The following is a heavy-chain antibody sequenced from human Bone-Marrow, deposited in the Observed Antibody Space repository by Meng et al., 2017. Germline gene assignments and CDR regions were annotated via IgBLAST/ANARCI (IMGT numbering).Heavy chain of an antibody. CDR1: GGSIGSSSYY. V-gene: IGHV4-39*01. D-gene: IGHD2-15*01. CDR3: ARHLSCSGAGCFFDF. CDR2: IYYNGVT. Sequence: QLQLQEWGPGLVKPSETLSLTCTVSGGSIGSSSYYWGWIRQPPGEGLEWIGVIYYNGVTYYKPSLKSRVTISADASKNQFSLKLSSVTAADTAVYYCARHLSCSGAGCFFDFWGQGTLVTVSS. J-gene: IGHJ4*02.